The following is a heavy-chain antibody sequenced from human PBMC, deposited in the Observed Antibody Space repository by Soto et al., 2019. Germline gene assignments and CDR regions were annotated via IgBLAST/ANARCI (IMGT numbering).Heavy chain of an antibody. CDR2: ISSSSVTI. J-gene: IGHJ6*02. CDR3: ATWSDTDRWNYYYYGMDV. D-gene: IGHD2-15*01. CDR1: GLTFSLYS. V-gene: IGHV3-48*02. Sequence: EVQLVESGGGLVQPGGSLRLSCAASGLTFSLYSMNWVRQAPGKGLEWVAYISSSSVTIYYADSVKGRLTVSRDNAKNSLYLQMNSLRDEDTAVYYCATWSDTDRWNYYYYGMDVLGQATTVTLSS.